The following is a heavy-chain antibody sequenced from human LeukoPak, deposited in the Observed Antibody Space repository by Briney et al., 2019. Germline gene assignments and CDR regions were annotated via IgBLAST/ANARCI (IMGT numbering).Heavy chain of an antibody. CDR3: TIVGAADAFDI. D-gene: IGHD1-26*01. CDR2: IRSKANSYAT. V-gene: IGHV3-73*01. J-gene: IGHJ3*02. Sequence: PGGSLRLSCAASGFTFSGSAVHWVRQASGKGLEWVGRIRSKANSYATAYAASVKGRFTISRDDSKNTAYLQMNSLETEDTAVYYCTIVGAADAFDIWGQGTMVTVSS. CDR1: GFTFSGSA.